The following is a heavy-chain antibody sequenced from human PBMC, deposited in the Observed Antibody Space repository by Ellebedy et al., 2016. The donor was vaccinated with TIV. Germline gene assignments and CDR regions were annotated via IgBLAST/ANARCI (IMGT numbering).Heavy chain of an antibody. CDR3: AKVGEFRLYGVDV. V-gene: IGHV3-23*01. CDR1: GFTFSNYN. D-gene: IGHD3-10*01. CDR2: ISGSGAST. J-gene: IGHJ6*02. Sequence: GESLKISXAASGFTFSNYNMSWVRQAPGKGLEWVSAISGSGASTSYADSVKGRFTISRDNSKNTLYLHMNSLTAEDTALYYCAKVGEFRLYGVDVWGQGTTVTVSS.